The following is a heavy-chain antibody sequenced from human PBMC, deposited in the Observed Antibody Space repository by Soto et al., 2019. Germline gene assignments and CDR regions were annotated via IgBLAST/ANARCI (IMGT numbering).Heavy chain of an antibody. CDR1: GGSFSGYY. V-gene: IGHV4-34*01. D-gene: IGHD3-10*01. J-gene: IGHJ5*02. CDR3: ARGPSIWFGELSNWFDP. Sequence: SETLSLTCAVYGGSFSGYYWSWIRQPPGKGLEWIGEINHSGSTNYNPSLKSRVTISVDTSKNQFSLKLSSVTAADMAVYYCARGPSIWFGELSNWFDPWGQGTLVTVSS. CDR2: INHSGST.